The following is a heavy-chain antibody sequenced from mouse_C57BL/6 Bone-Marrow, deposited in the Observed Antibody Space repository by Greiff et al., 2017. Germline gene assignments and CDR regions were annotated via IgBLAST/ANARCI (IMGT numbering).Heavy chain of an antibody. D-gene: IGHD2-4*01. CDR3: ARSTMSTAYYFDY. CDR1: GYSFTGYF. CDR2: INPYNGDT. J-gene: IGHJ2*01. Sequence: EVQLQQSGPELVKPGDSVKISCKASGYSFTGYFMNWVMQSHGKSLEWIGRINPYNGDTFYNQKFKGKATLTVDKSSSTAHMELRSLTSEDSAVYYCARSTMSTAYYFDYWGQGTTLTVSS. V-gene: IGHV1-20*01.